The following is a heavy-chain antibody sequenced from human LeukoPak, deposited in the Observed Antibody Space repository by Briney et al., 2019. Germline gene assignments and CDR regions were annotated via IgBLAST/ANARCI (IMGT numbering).Heavy chain of an antibody. V-gene: IGHV1-18*03. D-gene: IGHD3-10*01. J-gene: IGHJ5*02. Sequence: ASVKVSCKASGYTFTGYYMHWVRQAPGQGLEWMGWISAYNGDTHYAQKLQGRVTMTTDTSTSTAYMELRSLRSDDMAVYYCARGVQGVLMMGFDPWGQGTLVTVSS. CDR2: ISAYNGDT. CDR3: ARGVQGVLMMGFDP. CDR1: GYTFTGYY.